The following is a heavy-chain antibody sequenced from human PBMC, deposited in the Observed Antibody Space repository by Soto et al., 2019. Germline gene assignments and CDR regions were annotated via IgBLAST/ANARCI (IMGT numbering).Heavy chain of an antibody. CDR1: GGSISSYY. CDR3: ARAPTYSSGWYQRPIHFDY. D-gene: IGHD6-19*01. V-gene: IGHV4-59*01. CDR2: IYYSGST. Sequence: KSXETLSLTCAVSGGSISSYYWSWIRQPPGKGLEWIGYIYYSGSTNYNPSLKSRVTISVDTSKNQFSLKLSSVTAADTAVYYCARAPTYSSGWYQRPIHFDYWGQGTLVTVTS. J-gene: IGHJ4*02.